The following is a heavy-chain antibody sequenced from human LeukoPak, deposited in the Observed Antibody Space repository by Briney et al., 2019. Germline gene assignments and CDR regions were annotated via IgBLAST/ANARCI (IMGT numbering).Heavy chain of an antibody. CDR1: GFTFDDYA. V-gene: IGHV3-43*02. J-gene: IGHJ3*02. CDR3: AKDLSSVFDALNI. D-gene: IGHD3-10*01. CDR2: ISGDDATT. Sequence: GSLRLSCAASGFTFDDYAMHWVRQAPGKGLEWVSLISGDDATTYYAASVKGRFTISRDNKKNVLYLQMNNLGTEDTALFYCAKDLSSVFDALNIWGQGTLVTVSS.